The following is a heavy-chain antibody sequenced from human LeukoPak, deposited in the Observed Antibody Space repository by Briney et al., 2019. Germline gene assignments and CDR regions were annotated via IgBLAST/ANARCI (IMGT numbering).Heavy chain of an antibody. Sequence: SQTLSLTCTVSGYSISSGYYWGWIRQPPGKGLEWIGYIYHSGSTYYNPSLKSRVTISVDRSKNQFSLKLSSVTAADTAVYYCARGGQSRAGFFDYWGQGTLVTVSS. CDR2: IYHSGST. CDR3: ARGGQSRAGFFDY. J-gene: IGHJ4*02. V-gene: IGHV4-38-2*02. D-gene: IGHD1-14*01. CDR1: GYSISSGYY.